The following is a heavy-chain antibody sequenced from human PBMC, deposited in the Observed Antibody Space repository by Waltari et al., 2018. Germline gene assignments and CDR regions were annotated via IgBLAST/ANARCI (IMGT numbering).Heavy chain of an antibody. CDR2: INPKSGDT. CDR1: GYTLTDFF. V-gene: IGHV1-2*06. CDR3: ARSGGGTTSFGVAE. Sequence: QVQLVQSGAEVKKSGASVKVSCTASGYTLTDFFTHWVRQAPGQGIEWMGRINPKSGDTSYAQRFQGRVTMTGDTSISTAYMEITGLRSDDTAIYYCARSGGGTTSFGVAEWGQGSLITVSS. D-gene: IGHD3-3*01. J-gene: IGHJ4*02.